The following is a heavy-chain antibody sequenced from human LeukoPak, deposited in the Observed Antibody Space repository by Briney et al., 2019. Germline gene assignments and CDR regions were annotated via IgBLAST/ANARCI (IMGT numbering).Heavy chain of an antibody. CDR1: GGTFSSYA. D-gene: IGHD2-2*02. Sequence: ASVKVSCKASGGTFSSYAISWVRQAPGQGLEWMGGIIPIFGTANYAQKFQGRVTITTDESTSTAYMELSSLRSEDTAVYYCARDGPGCSSTSCYRGVLGYWGQGTLVTVSS. CDR3: ARDGPGCSSTSCYRGVLGY. V-gene: IGHV1-69*05. J-gene: IGHJ4*02. CDR2: IIPIFGTA.